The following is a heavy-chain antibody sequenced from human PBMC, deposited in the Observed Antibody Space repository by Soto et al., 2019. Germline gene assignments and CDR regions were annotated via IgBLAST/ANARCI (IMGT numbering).Heavy chain of an antibody. CDR2: LYNTGST. J-gene: IGHJ6*02. V-gene: IGHV4-59*01. Sequence: QVRLQESGPGLVKPSETLSLNCTVSGGSISRYYWSWIRQPPGKGLEWIGYLYNTGSTIYNPSLKSRVTISVDTSKNQFSLKLNSLTAADTAVYYCARDLWGYCGTDCYPLDVWGQGTTVTVSS. CDR1: GGSISRYY. CDR3: ARDLWGYCGTDCYPLDV. D-gene: IGHD2-21*02.